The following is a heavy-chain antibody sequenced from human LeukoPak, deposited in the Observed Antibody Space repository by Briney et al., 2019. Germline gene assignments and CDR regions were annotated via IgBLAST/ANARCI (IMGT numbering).Heavy chain of an antibody. Sequence: ASVKVSCKASGYTFPSYGISWVRQAPGQGLEWMGWISAYNGNTNYAQKLQGRVTMTTDTSTSTAYMELRSLRSDDTAVYYCARGSRVHRYCSGGSCYDYWGQGTLVTVSS. V-gene: IGHV1-18*01. CDR2: ISAYNGNT. J-gene: IGHJ4*02. CDR3: ARGSRVHRYCSGGSCYDY. D-gene: IGHD2-15*01. CDR1: GYTFPSYG.